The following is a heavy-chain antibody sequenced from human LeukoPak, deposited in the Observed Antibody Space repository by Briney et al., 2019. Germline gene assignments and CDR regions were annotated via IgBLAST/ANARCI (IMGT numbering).Heavy chain of an antibody. Sequence: GGSLRLSRAASGFTFSGYAMSWVRQAPAKGLEWVPSINAFGASTYYADSVKGRFTISRDNSKSTLYLQMNSLRAEDTAVYYCAKVALGYCSGGSCYYFDYGGQGTLVTVSS. CDR3: AKVALGYCSGGSCYYFDY. D-gene: IGHD2-15*01. V-gene: IGHV3-23*01. CDR2: INAFGAST. CDR1: GFTFSGYA. J-gene: IGHJ4*02.